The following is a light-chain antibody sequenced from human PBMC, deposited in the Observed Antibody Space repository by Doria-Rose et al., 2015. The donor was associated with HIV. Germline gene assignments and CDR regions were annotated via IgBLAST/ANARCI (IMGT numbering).Light chain of an antibody. CDR2: WAS. J-gene: IGKJ2*01. V-gene: IGKV4-1*01. CDR1: QSVLYSSNNKNY. CDR3: QQYYSGYT. Sequence: DIRMTQSPDSLAVSLGERATINCKSSQSVLYSSNNKNYLAWYQHKPGQPPKLLIYWASTRESGVPDRFSGSGSGTDFTLTISSLQAEDVAVYYCQQYYSGYTFGQGTKQEIK.